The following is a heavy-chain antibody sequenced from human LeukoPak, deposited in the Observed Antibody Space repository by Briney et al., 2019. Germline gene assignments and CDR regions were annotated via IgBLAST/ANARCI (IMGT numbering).Heavy chain of an antibody. Sequence: PSETLSLTCTVSGYSISSGYYWGWIRQPPGKGLEWIGSIYHSGSTYYNPSLKSRVTISVDTSKNQFSLKLSSVTAADTAVYYCARVVGGPSISHKGRYYFDYWGQGTLVTVSS. V-gene: IGHV4-38-2*02. CDR3: ARVVGGPSISHKGRYYFDY. J-gene: IGHJ4*02. CDR2: IYHSGST. D-gene: IGHD3-16*01. CDR1: GYSISSGYY.